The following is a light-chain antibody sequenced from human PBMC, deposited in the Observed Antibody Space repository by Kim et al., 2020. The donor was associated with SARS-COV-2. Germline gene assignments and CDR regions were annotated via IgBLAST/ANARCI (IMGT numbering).Light chain of an antibody. Sequence: EIVMTQSPATLSVSPGERATLSCRASQSVSSNVAWYQQKPGQAPRLLIYGASTRATGIPARFSGSGSGTEFTLTISSLQSEDFAVYYCQQYNNSLTWTFGQGTKVDIK. CDR3: QQYNNSLTWT. CDR2: GAS. J-gene: IGKJ1*01. V-gene: IGKV3-15*01. CDR1: QSVSSN.